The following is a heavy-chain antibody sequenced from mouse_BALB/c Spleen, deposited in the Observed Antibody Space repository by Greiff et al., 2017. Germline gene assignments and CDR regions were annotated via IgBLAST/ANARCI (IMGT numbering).Heavy chain of an antibody. D-gene: IGHD2-1*01. CDR1: GFALSSYA. V-gene: IGHV5-12-1*01. CDR3: ARRNYYGNYGFGY. J-gene: IGHJ2*01. CDR2: ISSGGGSS. Sequence: EVPPVESGGGLVKPGGSLKLFCAASGFALSSYAMSWVRQTPEKRLEWVAYISSGGGSSYYPDTVKGRFTISRDNAKDTLYLPMSSLNSEDTAMYYCARRNYYGNYGFGYWGQGTTRTVSS.